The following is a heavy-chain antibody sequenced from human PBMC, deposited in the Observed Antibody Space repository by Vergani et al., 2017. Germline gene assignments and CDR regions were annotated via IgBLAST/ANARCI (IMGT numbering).Heavy chain of an antibody. V-gene: IGHV1-69*11. CDR3: ARGYWYCSSTSCPGGYYFDY. Sequence: QVQLVQSGAEVKKPGSSVKVSCKASGGTFSSYAISWVRQAPGQGLEWMGRIIPILGTANYAQKFQGRVTITADESTSTAYMELSSLRSDDTAVYYCARGYWYCSSTSCPGGYYFDYWGQGTLVTVSS. CDR1: GGTFSSYA. D-gene: IGHD2-2*01. CDR2: IIPILGTA. J-gene: IGHJ4*02.